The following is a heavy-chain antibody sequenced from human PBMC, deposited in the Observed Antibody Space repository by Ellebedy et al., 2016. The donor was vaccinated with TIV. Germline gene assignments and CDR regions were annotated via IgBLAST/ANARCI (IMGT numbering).Heavy chain of an antibody. J-gene: IGHJ6*02. CDR3: AKDRPKWRAYSSSWYDVESGAYYYGMDV. Sequence: GESLKISCVGSGFTFSSKGLHWVRQAPGKGLEWVAVISKNGYARTYADSVKGRFTISRDNSKNTLYLQMNSLRPEDTAVYYCAKDRPKWRAYSSSWYDVESGAYYYGMDVWGQGTTVTVSS. CDR1: GFTFSSKG. D-gene: IGHD6-13*01. V-gene: IGHV3-30*18. CDR2: ISKNGYAR.